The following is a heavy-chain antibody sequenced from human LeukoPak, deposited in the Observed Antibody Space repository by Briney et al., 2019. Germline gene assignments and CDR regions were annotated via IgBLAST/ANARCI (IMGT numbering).Heavy chain of an antibody. CDR1: GYTFTSYY. CDR3: ASATYYYDSSGYFDY. D-gene: IGHD3-22*01. J-gene: IGHJ4*02. Sequence: ASVTVSCKASGYTFTSYYMHWVRQAPGQGLEWMGLINPSGGSTSYAQKFQGRVTMTRDTSTSTVYMELSSLRSENTAVYYCASATYYYDSSGYFDYWGQGTLVTVSS. V-gene: IGHV1-46*01. CDR2: INPSGGST.